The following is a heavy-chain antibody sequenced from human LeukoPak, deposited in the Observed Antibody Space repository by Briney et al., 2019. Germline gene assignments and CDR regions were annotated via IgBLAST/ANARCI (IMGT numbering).Heavy chain of an antibody. V-gene: IGHV1-2*02. CDR1: GYTFTGYY. Sequence: ASXKVSCKASGYTFTGYYMHWVRQAPGQGLEWMGWINPNSGGTNYAQKFQGRVTMTRDTSISTAYMELSRLRSDDTAVYYCAREYSSSWYWFYWGQGTLVTVSS. J-gene: IGHJ4*02. CDR3: AREYSSSWYWFY. CDR2: INPNSGGT. D-gene: IGHD6-13*01.